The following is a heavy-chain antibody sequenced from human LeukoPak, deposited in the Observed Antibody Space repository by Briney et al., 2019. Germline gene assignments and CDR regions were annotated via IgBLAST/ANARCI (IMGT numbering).Heavy chain of an antibody. V-gene: IGHV3-23*01. CDR1: GFTFSDYY. CDR3: AKYDILTGYYSSFDY. J-gene: IGHJ4*02. D-gene: IGHD3-9*01. CDR2: ISGSGGST. Sequence: GESLKISCTVSGFTFSDYYMIWFRQAPGKGLEWVSAISGSGGSTYYADSVKGRFTISRDNSKNTLYLQMNSLRAEDTAIYYCAKYDILTGYYSSFDYWGQGTLVTVSS.